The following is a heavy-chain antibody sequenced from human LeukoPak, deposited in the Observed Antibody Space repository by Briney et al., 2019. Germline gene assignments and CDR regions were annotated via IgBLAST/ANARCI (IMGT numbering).Heavy chain of an antibody. J-gene: IGHJ4*02. CDR1: GYTFTTYD. Sequence: APVKVSCKTSGYTFTTYDINWVRQAPGQGLEWMGRISAYNGYTNYGQKLQGRVTMTTDTSTNTAYMELRSLRSDDTAVYYCARVGTGTRSFDSWGQGTLVTVSS. CDR2: ISAYNGYT. CDR3: ARVGTGTRSFDS. V-gene: IGHV1-18*01. D-gene: IGHD1/OR15-1a*01.